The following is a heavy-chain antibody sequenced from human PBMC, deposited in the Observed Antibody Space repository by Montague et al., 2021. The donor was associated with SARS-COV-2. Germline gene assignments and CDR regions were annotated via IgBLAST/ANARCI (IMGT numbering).Heavy chain of an antibody. J-gene: IGHJ4*02. CDR2: IYYTGNT. CDR3: ASPKGGSGYYWSFDY. CDR1: GASVTSTNW. V-gene: IGHV4-4*02. Sequence: SETLSLTCGVSGASVTSTNWWSWVRQPTGKGLEWIGEIYYTGNTNYSPSLKNRVSISLDKLKNQLSMRLTSVTAADTAVYYCASPKGGSGYYWSFDYWGQGILVTVSS. D-gene: IGHD3-22*01.